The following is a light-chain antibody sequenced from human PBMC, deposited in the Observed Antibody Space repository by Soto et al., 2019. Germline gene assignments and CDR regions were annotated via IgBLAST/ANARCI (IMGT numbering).Light chain of an antibody. J-gene: IGLJ3*02. CDR3: AAWDDSLNGWV. CDR1: SSSIGSNT. V-gene: IGLV1-44*01. Sequence: QSVLTQPPSASGTPGQRVTFSCSGSSSSIGSNTVHWYQQLPGTAPKLLIYSNNQRPSGVPDRFSGSKSGTSASLAISGLQSEDEADYYCAAWDDSLNGWVFGGGTKVTVL. CDR2: SNN.